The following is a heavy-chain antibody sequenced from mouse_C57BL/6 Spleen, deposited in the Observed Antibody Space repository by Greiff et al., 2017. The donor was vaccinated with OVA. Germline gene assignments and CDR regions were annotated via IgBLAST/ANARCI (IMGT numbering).Heavy chain of an antibody. CDR3: ARGNWVDY. Sequence: VQLQQSGPELVKPGASVKISCKASGYSFTGYYMNWVKQSPEKSLEWIGEINPSTGGTTYNQKFKAKATLTVDKSSSTAYMQLKSLTSEDSAVYYCARGNWVDYWGQGTTLTVSS. D-gene: IGHD4-1*01. CDR1: GYSFTGYY. J-gene: IGHJ2*01. CDR2: INPSTGGT. V-gene: IGHV1-42*01.